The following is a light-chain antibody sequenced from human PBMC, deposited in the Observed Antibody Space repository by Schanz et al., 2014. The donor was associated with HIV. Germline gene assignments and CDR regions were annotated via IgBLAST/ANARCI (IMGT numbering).Light chain of an antibody. V-gene: IGLV2-14*03. CDR3: SSYTSSSTLDVV. J-gene: IGLJ2*01. CDR1: SSDIGAYNY. CDR2: DVT. Sequence: QSALTQPASVSGSLGQSITISCTGTSSDIGAYNYVSWYQQHPGKAPKLMIYDVTTRPSGVSNRFSGSKSGNTASLTISGLQAEDEADYYCSSYTSSSTLDVVFGGGTKPTVL.